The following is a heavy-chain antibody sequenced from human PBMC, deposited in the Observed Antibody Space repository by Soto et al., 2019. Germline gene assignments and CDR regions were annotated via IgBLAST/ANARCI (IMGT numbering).Heavy chain of an antibody. CDR3: ARRRSSSSWYYYYGMDV. V-gene: IGHV3-53*04. CDR1: GFTVSINY. D-gene: IGHD6-13*01. CDR2: IYSGGST. J-gene: IGHJ6*02. Sequence: GGSLRLSCAASGFTVSINYMSWVRQAPGKGLEWVSVIYSGGSTYYADSVKGRFTISRHNSKNTLYLQMNSLRAEDTAVYYCARRRSSSSWYYYYGMDVWGQGTTVTVSS.